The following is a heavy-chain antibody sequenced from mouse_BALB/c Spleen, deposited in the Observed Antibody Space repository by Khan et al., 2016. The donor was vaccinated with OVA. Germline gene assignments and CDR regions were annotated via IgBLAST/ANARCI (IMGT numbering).Heavy chain of an antibody. CDR1: GYTFTNYG. V-gene: IGHV9-3-1*01. CDR2: INTYTGEP. D-gene: IGHD2-10*01. CDR3: ARPPYFSYTLDY. Sequence: HIQFLLPEPELKKPGHTVKTPSKGPGYTFTNYGFYWANQSLGRALQRTGWINTYTGEPTYGGDFKCRFAFSLETTASNAYLQINDLKNEDTATYFCARPPYFSYTLDYWGQGSSVTVSS. J-gene: IGHJ4*01.